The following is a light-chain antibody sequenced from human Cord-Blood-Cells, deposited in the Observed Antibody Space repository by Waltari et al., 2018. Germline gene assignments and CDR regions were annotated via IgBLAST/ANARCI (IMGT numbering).Light chain of an antibody. CDR1: NIGSKS. J-gene: IGLJ2*01. CDR3: QVWDSSSDHVV. CDR2: YDS. Sequence: SYVLTQPPSVSVAPGKTARITCGGNNIGSKSVHWYQQKPGQAPVLVIYYDSDRPPGIPERFSGSNSGNTATLTIIRVEAGDEADYYCQVWDSSSDHVVFGGGTKLTVL. V-gene: IGLV3-21*04.